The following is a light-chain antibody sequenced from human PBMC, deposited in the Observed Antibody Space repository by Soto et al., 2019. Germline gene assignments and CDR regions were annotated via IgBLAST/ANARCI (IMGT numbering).Light chain of an antibody. CDR1: SSDVGNYKY. Sequence: QSVLTQPASVSGSPGQSITISCTGTSSDVGNYKYVSWYQQHPGKAPKLMIYEVSNRPSGVSNRFSGSKSGNTASLTISGLQAEDEADYYCSSYAGTSYIVFGSGTKVTVL. J-gene: IGLJ1*01. CDR3: SSYAGTSYIV. CDR2: EVS. V-gene: IGLV2-14*01.